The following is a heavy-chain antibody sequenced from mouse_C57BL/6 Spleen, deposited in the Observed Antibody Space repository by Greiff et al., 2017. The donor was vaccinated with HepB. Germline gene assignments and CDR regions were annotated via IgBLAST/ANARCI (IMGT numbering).Heavy chain of an antibody. CDR2: IYPGDGDT. CDR3: ATAYYSNFFAY. Sequence: VQLQQSGPELVKPGASVKISCKASGYAFSSSWMNWVKQRPGKGLEWIGRIYPGDGDTNYNGKFKGKATLTADKSSSTAYMQLSSLTSEDSAVYFCATAYYSNFFAYWGQGTLVTVSA. CDR1: GYAFSSSW. V-gene: IGHV1-82*01. J-gene: IGHJ3*01. D-gene: IGHD2-5*01.